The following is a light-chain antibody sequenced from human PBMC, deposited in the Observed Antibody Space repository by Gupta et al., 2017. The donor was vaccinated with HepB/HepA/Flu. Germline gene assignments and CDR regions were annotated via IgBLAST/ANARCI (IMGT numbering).Light chain of an antibody. CDR1: SSNIGNNH. Sequence: QSVFTQPPSVSAAPGQKVNISCSGSSSNIGNNHVSWYQQIPGTAPKLLMYENNKRPSGIPDRFSDSKSGTSATLDITGLQTGDEADYYCATWDSSLSAVVFGGGTKLTVL. V-gene: IGLV1-51*02. J-gene: IGLJ3*02. CDR3: ATWDSSLSAVV. CDR2: ENN.